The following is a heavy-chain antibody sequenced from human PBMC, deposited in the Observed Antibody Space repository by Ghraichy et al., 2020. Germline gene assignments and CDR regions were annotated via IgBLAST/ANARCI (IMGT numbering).Heavy chain of an antibody. CDR1: GFTFSSYS. CDR3: ARSSIAAREHIFDY. Sequence: GGSLRLSCAASGFTFSSYSMNWVRQAPGKGLEWVSSISSSSYIYYADSVKGRFTISRDNAKNSLYLQMNSLRAEDTAVYYCARSSIAAREHIFDYWGQGTLVTVSS. D-gene: IGHD6-6*01. V-gene: IGHV3-21*01. J-gene: IGHJ4*02. CDR2: ISSSSYI.